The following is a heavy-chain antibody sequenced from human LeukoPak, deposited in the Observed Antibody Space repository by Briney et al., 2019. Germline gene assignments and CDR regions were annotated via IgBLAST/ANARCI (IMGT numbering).Heavy chain of an antibody. Sequence: SETLSLTCAVYGGSFSGYYWSWIRPPPGKGLEWIGEINHSGSTNYNPSLKSRITISVDTSKNQFSLKLSSVTAADTAVYYCARSRVGVSSWYNWGQGTLVTASS. V-gene: IGHV4-34*01. CDR3: ARSRVGVSSWYN. J-gene: IGHJ4*02. CDR2: INHSGST. CDR1: GGSFSGYY. D-gene: IGHD6-13*01.